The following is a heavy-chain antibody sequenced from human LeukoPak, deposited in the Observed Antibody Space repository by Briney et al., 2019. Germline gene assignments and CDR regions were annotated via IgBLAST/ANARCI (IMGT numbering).Heavy chain of an antibody. CDR2: TSGSGGST. V-gene: IGHV3-23*01. J-gene: IGHJ6*02. Sequence: GGSLRLSCAASGFTFSSYAMSWVRQAPGKGLEWVSATSGSGGSTYYADSVKGRFTISRDNSKNTLYLQMNSLRAEDTAVYYCAKRPRYYYYGMDVWGQGTTVTVSS. CDR3: AKRPRYYYYGMDV. CDR1: GFTFSSYA.